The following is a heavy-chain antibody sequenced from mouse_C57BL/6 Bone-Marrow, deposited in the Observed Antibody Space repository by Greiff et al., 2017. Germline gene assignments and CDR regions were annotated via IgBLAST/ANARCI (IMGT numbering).Heavy chain of an antibody. Sequence: QVQLQQPGAELVKPGASVKLSCKASGYTFTSYWMQWVKQRPGQGLEWIGEIDPSDSYTNYNQKFKGKATLTVDTSSSTAYMQLSSLTSEDSAVYYCARCYDEDWFAYWGQGTLVTVSA. CDR1: GYTFTSYW. D-gene: IGHD2-3*01. CDR2: IDPSDSYT. V-gene: IGHV1-50*01. CDR3: ARCYDEDWFAY. J-gene: IGHJ3*01.